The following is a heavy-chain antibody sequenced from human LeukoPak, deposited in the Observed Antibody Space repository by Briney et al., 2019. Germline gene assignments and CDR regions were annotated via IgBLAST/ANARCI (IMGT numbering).Heavy chain of an antibody. Sequence: GGSLRLSCSASGFTFSSYEMNWVRQAPGKGLEWVSYISSSGGTICYADSVKGRFTISRDNAKNSLYLQMNSLRAEDTAVYYCARDLSYCTITSCSYYYYGMDVWGQGTTVTVSS. CDR2: ISSSGGTI. J-gene: IGHJ6*02. D-gene: IGHD2-2*01. V-gene: IGHV3-48*03. CDR3: ARDLSYCTITSCSYYYYGMDV. CDR1: GFTFSSYE.